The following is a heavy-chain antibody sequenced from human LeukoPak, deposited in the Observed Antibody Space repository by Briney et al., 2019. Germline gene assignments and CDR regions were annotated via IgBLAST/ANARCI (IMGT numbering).Heavy chain of an antibody. Sequence: GGSLRLSCAASGFTFSNFWMSWVRQAPGKGLEWVANINKDGSGKYYVDSVEGRFTISRGNSKNSLYLQMNSLRADDTAVYYCARDPDYGDPGPFWDYWGQGTLVTVSS. CDR3: ARDPDYGDPGPFWDY. D-gene: IGHD4-17*01. CDR1: GFTFSNFW. J-gene: IGHJ4*02. CDR2: INKDGSGK. V-gene: IGHV3-7*01.